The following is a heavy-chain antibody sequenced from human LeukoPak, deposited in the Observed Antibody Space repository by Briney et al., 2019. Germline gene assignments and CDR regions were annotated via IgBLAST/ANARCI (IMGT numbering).Heavy chain of an antibody. CDR2: ISSSSSYI. D-gene: IGHD2-21*02. CDR3: ARDRRIVVVTDPCYFDY. J-gene: IGHJ4*02. CDR1: GFTFSSYS. Sequence: GGSLRLSCAASGFTFSSYSMTWVRQAPGKGLEWVSSISSSSSYIYYADSVKGRFTISRDNAKNSLYLQMNSLRAEDTAVYYCARDRRIVVVTDPCYFDYWGQGTLVTVSS. V-gene: IGHV3-21*01.